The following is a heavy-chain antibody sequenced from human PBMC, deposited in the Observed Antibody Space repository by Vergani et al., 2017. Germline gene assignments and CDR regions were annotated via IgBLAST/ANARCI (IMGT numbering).Heavy chain of an antibody. D-gene: IGHD6-13*01. J-gene: IGHJ5*02. CDR1: GYTFTGYY. CDR3: ARAINAAAGINGFDP. CDR2: INPNSGGT. V-gene: IGHV1-2*02. Sequence: QVQLVQSGAEVKKPGASVKVSCKASGYTFTGYYMHWVRQAPGQGLEWMGWINPNSGGTNYAQKFQGRVTMTRDTSISAAYMELSRLRSDDTAVYYCARAINAAAGINGFDPWGQGTLVTVSS.